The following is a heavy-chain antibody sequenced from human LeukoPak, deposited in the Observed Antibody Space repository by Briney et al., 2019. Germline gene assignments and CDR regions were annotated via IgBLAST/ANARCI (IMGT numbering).Heavy chain of an antibody. Sequence: PSETLSLTCTVSGGSISSYYWSWIRQPPGKGLEWIGSIYHSGRTFYNPSLKSRVTISVDTSKNQFSLKLSSVTAADTAVYYCARDNWNSFGHYFDPWGQGTLVTVSS. CDR2: IYHSGRT. V-gene: IGHV4-59*01. J-gene: IGHJ5*02. D-gene: IGHD1-7*01. CDR3: ARDNWNSFGHYFDP. CDR1: GGSISSYY.